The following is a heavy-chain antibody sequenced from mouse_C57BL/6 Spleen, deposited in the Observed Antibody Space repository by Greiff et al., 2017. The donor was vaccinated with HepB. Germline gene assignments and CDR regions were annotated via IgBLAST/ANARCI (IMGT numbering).Heavy chain of an antibody. CDR1: GYTFTSYW. V-gene: IGHV1-5*01. CDR2: IYPGNSDT. CDR3: TGDDYDVPFAY. Sequence: VQLQQSGTVLARPGASVKMSCKTSGYTFTSYWMHWVKQRPGQGLEWKGAIYPGNSDTSYNQKFKGKAKLTAVTSASTAYMELSSLTNEDSAVYYCTGDDYDVPFAYWGQGTLVTVSA. D-gene: IGHD2-4*01. J-gene: IGHJ3*01.